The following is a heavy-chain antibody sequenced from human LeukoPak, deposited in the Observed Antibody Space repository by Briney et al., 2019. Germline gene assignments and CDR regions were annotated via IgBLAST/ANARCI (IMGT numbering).Heavy chain of an antibody. CDR3: ARHEFTYYGMDV. D-gene: IGHD3-10*01. J-gene: IGHJ6*02. V-gene: IGHV3-33*01. CDR1: GFTFSSYG. CDR2: IWYDGSNK. Sequence: GGSLRLSCAVSGFTFSSYGMHWVRQAPGKGLEWVEVIWYDGSNKYYADSVKGRFTISRDNSKNTLYLQMNSLRAEDTAVYYCARHEFTYYGMDVWGQGTTVTVSS.